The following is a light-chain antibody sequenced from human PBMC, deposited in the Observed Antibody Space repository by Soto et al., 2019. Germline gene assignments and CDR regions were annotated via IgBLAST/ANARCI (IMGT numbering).Light chain of an antibody. Sequence: EIVLTQSPATLSLSPGERATLSCRASQSVNNLLAWYQHKPRQTPKLLIYDASNRAAGIPVRFRGSGSGRDFTLTITSLEPEDFAVYFCQQRNNWPPMYSFGQGTKLEI. CDR1: QSVNNL. CDR2: DAS. CDR3: QQRNNWPPMYS. J-gene: IGKJ2*03. V-gene: IGKV3-11*02.